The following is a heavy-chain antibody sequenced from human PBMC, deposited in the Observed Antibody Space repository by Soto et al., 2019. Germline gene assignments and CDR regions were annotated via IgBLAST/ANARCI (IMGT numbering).Heavy chain of an antibody. V-gene: IGHV1-46*01. J-gene: IGHJ4*02. CDR3: ASQYNWNDDYFDY. Sequence: GASVKVSCKASVYTFTSYYMHWVRQAPGQGLEWMGIINPSGGSTSYAQKFQGRVTMTRDTSTSTVYMELSSLRSEDTAVYYCASQYNWNDDYFDYRGQGTLVTVSS. CDR2: INPSGGST. D-gene: IGHD1-1*01. CDR1: VYTFTSYY.